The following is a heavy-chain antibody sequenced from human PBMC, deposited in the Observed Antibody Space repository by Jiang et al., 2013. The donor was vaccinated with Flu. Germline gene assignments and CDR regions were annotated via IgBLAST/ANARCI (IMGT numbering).Heavy chain of an antibody. V-gene: IGHV2-70*04. CDR2: IDWDDDK. CDR3: ARMRVRGVIWYFDL. D-gene: IGHD3-10*01. J-gene: IGHJ2*01. Sequence: QPPGKALEWLARIDWDDDKFYSTSLKTRLTISKDTSKNQVVLIMANMDPVDTATYYCARMRVRGVIWYFDLWGRGTLVTVSS.